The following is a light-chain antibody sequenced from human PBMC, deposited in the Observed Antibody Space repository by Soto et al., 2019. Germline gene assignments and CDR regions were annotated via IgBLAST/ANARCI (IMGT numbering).Light chain of an antibody. V-gene: IGKV1-39*01. Sequence: DIQVTQSPPSLPASVGDTITTTGRATQYIGNYLNWYQVTQGQAPKLXIYSASTLQIGVPSRCGSKGAGTLFTRTINSLQFDDVASYCCQSNYILPWTFGQGTKVDIK. J-gene: IGKJ1*01. CDR3: QSNYILPWT. CDR2: SAS. CDR1: QYIGNY.